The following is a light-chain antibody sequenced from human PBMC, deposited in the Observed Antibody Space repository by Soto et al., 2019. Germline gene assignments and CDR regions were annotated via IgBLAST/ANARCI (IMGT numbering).Light chain of an antibody. J-gene: IGKJ2*01. Sequence: DIRMTQSPSTLSASVGDRITITCRASQSIRNWLAWYQQTPGKAPKLLIFDASSLLSGVPSRFGGSGSGTEFTLTISSLQPEDFATYYCQQYTSCPYTFGQGTKLEI. CDR3: QQYTSCPYT. V-gene: IGKV1-5*01. CDR1: QSIRNW. CDR2: DAS.